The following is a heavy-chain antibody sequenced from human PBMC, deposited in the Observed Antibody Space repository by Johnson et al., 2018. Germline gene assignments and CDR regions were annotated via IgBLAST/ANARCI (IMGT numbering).Heavy chain of an antibody. CDR3: AKDKVTGGSDSEPRGVYYYYYYMDV. J-gene: IGHJ6*03. CDR1: GFTFDDYA. CDR2: LRWNSGDI. V-gene: IGHV3-9*01. D-gene: IGHD1-14*01. Sequence: VQLVETGGGLVEPGRSLRLSCAASGFTFDDYAMHWVRQAPGKGLEWVSGLRWNSGDIGYADSVKGRFTISRDNDKNSVYLQMNSLRDEDTAFYYCAKDKVTGGSDSEPRGVYYYYYYMDVWGKGTTVTVSS.